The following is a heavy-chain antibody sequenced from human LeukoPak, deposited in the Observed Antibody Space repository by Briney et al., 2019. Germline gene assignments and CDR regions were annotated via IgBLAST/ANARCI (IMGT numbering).Heavy chain of an antibody. CDR2: IYTSGST. CDR3: ARDGVVPAAMGRSWFDP. Sequence: PSETLSLTCTVSGGSISSYYWSWIRQPAGKGLEWIGRIYTSGSTNYNPSLKSRVTMSVDTSKNQSSLKLSSVTAADTAVYYCARDGVVPAAMGRSWFDPWGQGTLVTVSS. V-gene: IGHV4-4*07. D-gene: IGHD2-2*01. J-gene: IGHJ5*02. CDR1: GGSISSYY.